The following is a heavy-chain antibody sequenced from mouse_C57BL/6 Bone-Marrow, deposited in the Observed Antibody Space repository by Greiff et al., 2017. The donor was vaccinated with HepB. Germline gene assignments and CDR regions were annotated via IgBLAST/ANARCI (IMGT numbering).Heavy chain of an antibody. CDR3: ARRYSNYAMDY. Sequence: EVKLVESGGCLVQPGGSLKLSCAASGFTFSDYYMYWVRQTPEKRLEWVAYISNGGGSTYYPDTVKGRFTISRDNAKNTLYLQMSRLKSEDTAMYYCARRYSNYAMDYWGQGTSVTVSS. V-gene: IGHV5-12*01. CDR1: GFTFSDYY. J-gene: IGHJ4*01. CDR2: ISNGGGST. D-gene: IGHD2-5*01.